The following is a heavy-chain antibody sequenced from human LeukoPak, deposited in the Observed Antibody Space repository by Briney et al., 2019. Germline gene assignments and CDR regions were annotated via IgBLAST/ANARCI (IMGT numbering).Heavy chain of an antibody. Sequence: GGSLRLSCAASGFTFTNYWMTWVRQAPGKGLEWVANIKPDGSVKCYVDSVKGRFTISRDNSKNTLYLQMNSLRAEDTAVYYCAKDNRRYDAFDIWGQGTMVTVSS. CDR2: IKPDGSVK. J-gene: IGHJ3*02. D-gene: IGHD1-14*01. CDR3: AKDNRRYDAFDI. CDR1: GFTFTNYW. V-gene: IGHV3-7*03.